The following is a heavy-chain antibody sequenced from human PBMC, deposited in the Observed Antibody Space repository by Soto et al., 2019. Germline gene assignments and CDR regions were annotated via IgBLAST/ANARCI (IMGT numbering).Heavy chain of an antibody. CDR1: GDSISRDS. Sequence: SGTLSLTCAVAGDSISRDSCMWIRQPPGRGLESIGYLYYGRSANYNPSLKSRVTLSVDTSTNQCSLTLSSMTAADTAVYYCALRSMAVVPEYWGQGTLVTVS. D-gene: IGHD3-22*01. CDR3: ALRSMAVVPEY. V-gene: IGHV4-59*01. CDR2: LYYGRSA. J-gene: IGHJ4*02.